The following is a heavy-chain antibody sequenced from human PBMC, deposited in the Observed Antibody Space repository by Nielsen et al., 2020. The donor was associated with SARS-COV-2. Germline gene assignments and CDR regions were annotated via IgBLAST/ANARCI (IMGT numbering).Heavy chain of an antibody. V-gene: IGHV3-15*01. CDR2: IKSKADDGTT. D-gene: IGHD3-22*01. CDR1: GFTFTKAW. J-gene: IGHJ4*02. Sequence: GGSLRLSCVASGFTFTKAWMSWVHQAPGKGPEWVGRIKSKADDGTTEYAAPVKDRFTISRDDSKNTLYLQMNSLKTEDTAVYYCTTDFITLMVVSTEFDYWGQGTLVTVS. CDR3: TTDFITLMVVSTEFDY.